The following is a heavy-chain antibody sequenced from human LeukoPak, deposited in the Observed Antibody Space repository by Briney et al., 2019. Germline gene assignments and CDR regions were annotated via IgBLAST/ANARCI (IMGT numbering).Heavy chain of an antibody. D-gene: IGHD6-13*01. Sequence: SETLSLTCAVSGGSISSSNWWSWVRQPPGKGLEWIGEIYHSGSTNYSPSLKSRVTISMDTSKNQFSLELTSVTAADTAVYYCARGGESSSWYKTGDYYYMDVWGKGTTVTVSS. CDR3: ARGGESSSWYKTGDYYYMDV. CDR2: IYHSGST. J-gene: IGHJ6*03. V-gene: IGHV4-4*02. CDR1: GGSISSSNW.